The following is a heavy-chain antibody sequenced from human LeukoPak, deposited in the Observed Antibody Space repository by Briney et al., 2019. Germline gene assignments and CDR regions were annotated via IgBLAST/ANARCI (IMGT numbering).Heavy chain of an antibody. J-gene: IGHJ4*02. D-gene: IGHD5-24*01. CDR1: GFTFSSYS. Sequence: GGSLRLSCAASGFTFSSYSMNWVRQAPGKGLEWVSSISSSSSYIYYADSVKGRFTISGDNAKNSLYLQMNSLRAEDTAVYCCARDSRDGYNYVDYWGQGTLVTVSS. CDR3: ARDSRDGYNYVDY. V-gene: IGHV3-21*01. CDR2: ISSSSSYI.